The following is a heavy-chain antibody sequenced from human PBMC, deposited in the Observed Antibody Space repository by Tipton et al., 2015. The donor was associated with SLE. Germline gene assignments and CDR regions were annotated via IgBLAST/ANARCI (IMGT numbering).Heavy chain of an antibody. CDR1: GFTFSTYW. D-gene: IGHD1-26*01. CDR2: IKQDGGEQ. J-gene: IGHJ4*02. V-gene: IGHV3-7*01. CDR3: AREGGSYYPSYSFDS. Sequence: SLRLSCAASGFTFSTYWMSWVRQAPGKGLEWVANIKQDGGEQNYVDSVKGRLIISRDNAKNALYLQMNNLRAEDTAVYYCAREGGSYYPSYSFDSWGQGTLVTVSS.